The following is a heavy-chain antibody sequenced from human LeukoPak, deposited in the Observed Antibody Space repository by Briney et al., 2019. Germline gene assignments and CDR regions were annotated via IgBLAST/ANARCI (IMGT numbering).Heavy chain of an antibody. CDR1: GFTFSTYG. CDR2: IWYDGSNK. CDR3: ARDLLKVPPITTIVVAAYGLDV. D-gene: IGHD3-22*01. Sequence: GGSLRLSCAASGFTFSTYGMHWVRQAPGKGLEWVAVIWYDGSNKYYADSVKGRFTISRDNSKNTVYLQINSLRTEDTAVYYCARDLLKVPPITTIVVAAYGLDVWGQGTTVTVSS. V-gene: IGHV3-33*01. J-gene: IGHJ6*02.